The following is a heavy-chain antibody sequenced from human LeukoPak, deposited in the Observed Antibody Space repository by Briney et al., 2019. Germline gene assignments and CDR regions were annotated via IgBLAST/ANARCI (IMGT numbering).Heavy chain of an antibody. V-gene: IGHV4-4*02. CDR2: IHRSGSP. J-gene: IGHJ4*02. CDR1: LDSTTSNF. CDR3: AREILGGFNPGAY. Sequence: SSKTLSLTCTVSLDSTTSNFWSWVRQPPGKGLEWIGEIHRSGSPNYNPSLQSRVTISIDRSRNQIALELSSVTAADTAVYYCAREILGGFNPGAYWGQGTLVTVSS. D-gene: IGHD1-14*01.